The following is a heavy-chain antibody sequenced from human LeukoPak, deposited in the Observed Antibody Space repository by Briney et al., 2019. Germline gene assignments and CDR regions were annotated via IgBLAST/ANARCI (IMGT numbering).Heavy chain of an antibody. V-gene: IGHV3-48*03. CDR3: GEFGIPIIWCV. J-gene: IGHJ6*04. D-gene: IGHD3-10*01. CDR1: GFTFSSYE. CDR2: ISSSGSTI. Sequence: GGSLRLSCAASGFTFSSYEMNWVRQAPGKGLEWVSYISSSGSTIYYADSVKGRFTISRDNAKNSLYLQRNSLRAEEPAVYYFGEFGIPIIWCVWGKVTTVTISS.